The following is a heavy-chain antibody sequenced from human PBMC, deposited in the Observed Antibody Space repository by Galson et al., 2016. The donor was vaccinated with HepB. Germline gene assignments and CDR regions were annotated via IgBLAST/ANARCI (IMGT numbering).Heavy chain of an antibody. J-gene: IGHJ3*01. D-gene: IGHD1-26*01. CDR1: GFTFSDYY. V-gene: IGHV3-11*06. Sequence: SLRLSCAASGFTFSDYYMSWIRQAPGKGLEWVSYISPSSSDIKHADSVIGRFSISRDNAKNSLYLQMNTLGVEDTAVYYCASPSGRYSVHTFELWGQGTMVTGSS. CDR3: ASPSGRYSVHTFEL. CDR2: ISPSSSDI.